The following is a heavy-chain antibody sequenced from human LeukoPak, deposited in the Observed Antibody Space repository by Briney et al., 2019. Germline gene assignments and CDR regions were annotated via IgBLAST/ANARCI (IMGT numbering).Heavy chain of an antibody. J-gene: IGHJ4*02. CDR3: ARDKDYSNAYFDY. CDR2: ISYDGSNK. CDR1: GFTFSSYA. V-gene: IGHV3-30*01. D-gene: IGHD4-11*01. Sequence: GGSLRLSCAASGFTFSSYAMHRVRQAPGKGLEWVAVISYDGSNKYYADSVKGRFTISRDNSKNTLYLQMNSLRAEDTAVYYCARDKDYSNAYFDYWGQGTLVTVSS.